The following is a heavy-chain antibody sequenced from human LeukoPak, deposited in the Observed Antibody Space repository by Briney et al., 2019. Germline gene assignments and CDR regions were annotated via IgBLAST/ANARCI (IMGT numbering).Heavy chain of an antibody. J-gene: IGHJ4*02. CDR3: AKERGYSGDPQDFDY. CDR1: GFTFSSYA. V-gene: IGHV3-23*01. D-gene: IGHD4-17*01. Sequence: PGGSLRLSCAASGFTFSSYAMSWVRQAPGKGLEWVSAISGSGGSTYYADSVKGRFSISRDNSKNTLYLQINSPRAEDTAVYYCAKERGYSGDPQDFDYWGQGTLVTVSS. CDR2: ISGSGGST.